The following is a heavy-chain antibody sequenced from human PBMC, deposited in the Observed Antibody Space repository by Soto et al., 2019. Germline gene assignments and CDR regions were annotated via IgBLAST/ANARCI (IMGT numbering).Heavy chain of an antibody. CDR3: ARDNAYYDILTGYPSRAFDI. J-gene: IGHJ3*02. CDR2: IIPIFGTA. CDR1: GGTFSSYA. V-gene: IGHV1-69*06. D-gene: IGHD3-9*01. Sequence: ASVKVSCKASGGTFSSYAISWVRQAPGQGLEWMGGIIPIFGTANYAQKFQGRVTITADKSTSTAYMELSSQRSEDTAVYYCARDNAYYDILTGYPSRAFDIWGQGTMVTVSS.